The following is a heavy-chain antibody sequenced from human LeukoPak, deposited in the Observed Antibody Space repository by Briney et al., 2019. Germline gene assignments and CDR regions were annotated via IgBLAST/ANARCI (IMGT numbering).Heavy chain of an antibody. Sequence: ASVKVSCKASGGTFSSYAISWVQQAPGQGLEWMGGIIPIFGTASYAQKFQGRVTITADKSTSTAYMELSSLRSEDTAVYYCATPGPEYSSSWYPFDYWGQGTLVTVSS. CDR1: GGTFSSYA. V-gene: IGHV1-69*06. CDR2: IIPIFGTA. D-gene: IGHD6-13*01. J-gene: IGHJ4*02. CDR3: ATPGPEYSSSWYPFDY.